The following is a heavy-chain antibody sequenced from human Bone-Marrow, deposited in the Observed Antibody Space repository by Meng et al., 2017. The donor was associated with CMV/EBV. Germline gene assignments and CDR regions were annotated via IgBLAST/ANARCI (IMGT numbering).Heavy chain of an antibody. CDR1: GFTFSSYW. CDR3: ARSGRGTSLGMDV. V-gene: IGHV3-7*01. J-gene: IGHJ6*02. CDR2: IKQDGSEK. D-gene: IGHD2-2*01. Sequence: GESLKISCAASGFTFSSYWMSWVRQAPGKGLEWVANIKQDGSEKYYVDSVKGRFTISRDNAKNSLYLQMNSLRAEDTAVYYCARSGRGTSLGMDVWGQGTTVTVSS.